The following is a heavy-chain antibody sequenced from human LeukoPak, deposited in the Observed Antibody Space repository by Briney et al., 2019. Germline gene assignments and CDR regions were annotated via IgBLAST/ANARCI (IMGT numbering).Heavy chain of an antibody. Sequence: ASVKVSCKASGDTFTSYAMNWVRQAPGQGLEWMGWINTNTGNPTYAQGFTGRFVFSLDTSVSTAYLQISSLKAEDTAVYYCARDGDDYDFWSGDLMPIDYWGQGTLVTVSS. CDR2: INTNTGNP. J-gene: IGHJ4*02. CDR3: ARDGDDYDFWSGDLMPIDY. CDR1: GDTFTSYA. D-gene: IGHD3-3*01. V-gene: IGHV7-4-1*02.